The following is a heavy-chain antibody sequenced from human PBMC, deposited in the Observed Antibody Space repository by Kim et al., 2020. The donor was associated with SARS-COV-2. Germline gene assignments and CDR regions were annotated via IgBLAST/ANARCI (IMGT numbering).Heavy chain of an antibody. CDR3: VKGIAFDP. V-gene: IGHV4-59*01. CDR1: GGSISNYY. CDR2: IYYSGST. Sequence: SETLSLTCTVSGGSISNYYLSWIRQPPGKGLEWIGYIYYSGSTTYNPSLKSRVTMSLDTSKNQISLKLNSVTAADTAVYYCVKGIAFDPLGQGTLVTDSS. J-gene: IGHJ5*02. D-gene: IGHD6-13*01.